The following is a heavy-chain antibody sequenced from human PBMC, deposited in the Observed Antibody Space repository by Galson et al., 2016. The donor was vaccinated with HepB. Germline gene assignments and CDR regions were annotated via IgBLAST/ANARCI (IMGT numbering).Heavy chain of an antibody. V-gene: IGHV3-30*04. J-gene: IGHJ3*01. CDR1: GFNFNRRA. CDR2: ISYDARDK. D-gene: IGHD1-26*01. CDR3: VRDLVVVPDEIVTKWESGIGLDL. Sequence: SLRLSCAASGFNFNRRAMHWVRQAPGKGLEWVAVISYDARDKDYSDSVKGRFTISRDNSKNTVDLQMDSLRLEDTSIYYCVRDLVVVPDEIVTKWESGIGLDLWGQGTMVTVSP.